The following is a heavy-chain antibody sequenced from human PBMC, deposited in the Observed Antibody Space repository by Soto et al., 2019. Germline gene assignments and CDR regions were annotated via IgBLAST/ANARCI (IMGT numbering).Heavy chain of an antibody. CDR2: ISGSGKYI. Sequence: EEQLVESGGGLVKPGGSLRLSCAASGFTFSSYSMKWVRQTPGKGLEWVSSISGSGKYINYADSVKGRFTISRDNAKNSLYLQMNSLRAEDTALSYCVRALLAYMVEPSLWGQGTLVTVSS. V-gene: IGHV3-21*01. CDR3: VRALLAYMVEPSL. J-gene: IGHJ4*02. D-gene: IGHD2-15*01. CDR1: GFTFSSYS.